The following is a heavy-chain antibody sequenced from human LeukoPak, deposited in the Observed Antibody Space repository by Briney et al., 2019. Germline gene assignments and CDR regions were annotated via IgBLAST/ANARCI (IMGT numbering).Heavy chain of an antibody. V-gene: IGHV1-46*01. Sequence: ASVKVSCKASGYRFTSYWMHWVRQAPGQGLEWMGVINPSGSGTRYAQPLQGRVTMTRDTSTNTDYMELSGLTSEDTAVYYCARDNSAGTPTYWWFDPWGQGTLVTVSS. J-gene: IGHJ5*02. CDR1: GYRFTSYW. CDR3: ARDNSAGTPTYWWFDP. CDR2: INPSGSGT. D-gene: IGHD1/OR15-1a*01.